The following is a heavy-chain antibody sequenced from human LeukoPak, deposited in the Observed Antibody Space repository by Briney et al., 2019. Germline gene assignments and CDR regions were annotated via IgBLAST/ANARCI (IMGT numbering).Heavy chain of an antibody. CDR3: ARHGSSGYYIGVEVFDY. J-gene: IGHJ4*02. CDR2: IYYSGST. CDR1: GGSISSSSYY. D-gene: IGHD3-22*01. Sequence: SETLSLTCTVSGGSISSSSYYWGWIRQPPGKGLEWIGSIYYSGSTYYNPSLKSRVTISVDTSKNQFSLKLSSVTAADTAVYYCARHGSSGYYIGVEVFDYWGQGTLVTVSS. V-gene: IGHV4-39*01.